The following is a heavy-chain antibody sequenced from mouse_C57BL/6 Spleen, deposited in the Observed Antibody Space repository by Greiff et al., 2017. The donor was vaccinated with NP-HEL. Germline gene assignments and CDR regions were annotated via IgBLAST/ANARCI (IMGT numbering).Heavy chain of an antibody. Sequence: VQLQQSGAELVRPGTSVKVSCKASGYAFTNYLIEWVKQRPGQGLEWIGVINPGSGGTNYNEKFKGKATLTADKSSSTAYMQLSSLTSEDSAVYFCAYSSGYFAYWGQGTLVTVSA. J-gene: IGHJ3*01. CDR3: AYSSGYFAY. D-gene: IGHD3-2*02. V-gene: IGHV1-54*01. CDR2: INPGSGGT. CDR1: GYAFTNYL.